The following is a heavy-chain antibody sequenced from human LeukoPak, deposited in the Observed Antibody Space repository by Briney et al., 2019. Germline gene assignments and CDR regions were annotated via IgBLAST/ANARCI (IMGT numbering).Heavy chain of an antibody. J-gene: IGHJ5*02. D-gene: IGHD6-19*01. CDR3: ARDRQWNWFDP. V-gene: IGHV4-34*01. Sequence: SETLSLTCAVYGGSFSGYYWSWIRQPPGKGLEWIGEINHSGSTNYNPSLKSRVTISVDTSKNQFSLKLSSVTAADTAVYYCARDRQWNWFDPWGQGTLVTVSS. CDR1: GGSFSGYY. CDR2: INHSGST.